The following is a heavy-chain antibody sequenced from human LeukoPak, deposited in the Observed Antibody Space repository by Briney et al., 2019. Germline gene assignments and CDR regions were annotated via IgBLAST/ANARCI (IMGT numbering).Heavy chain of an antibody. V-gene: IGHV3-23*01. CDR1: GFTFSGYA. CDR3: AKGSAAARPYYFDY. J-gene: IGHJ4*02. CDR2: IIGSGGDT. D-gene: IGHD6-25*01. Sequence: GGSLRLSCTTSGFTFSGYAMIWVRQAPGKGLEWVSSIIGSGGDTYHADSVTGRFTISGDNSKNTLYLQMNSLRAEDTAVYYCAKGSAAARPYYFDYWGPGTLVTVSS.